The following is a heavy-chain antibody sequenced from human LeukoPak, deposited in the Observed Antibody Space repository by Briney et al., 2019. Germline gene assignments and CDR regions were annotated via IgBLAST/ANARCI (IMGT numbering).Heavy chain of an antibody. V-gene: IGHV3-23*01. CDR3: EVKGPAGYYFDY. CDR1: GFTFSSYA. D-gene: IGHD6-19*01. Sequence: SGGSLRLSCAASGFTFSSYAMSWVRQAPGKGLEWVSAISGSGGSTYYADSVKGRFTISRDNSKNTLYLQMNSLRAEDTAVYYCEVKGPAGYYFDYWGQGTLVTVSS. CDR2: ISGSGGST. J-gene: IGHJ4*02.